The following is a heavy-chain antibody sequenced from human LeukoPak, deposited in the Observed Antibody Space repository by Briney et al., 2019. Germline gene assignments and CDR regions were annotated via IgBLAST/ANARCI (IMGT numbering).Heavy chain of an antibody. CDR1: GFTFISYG. J-gene: IGHJ4*02. CDR2: ISYDGSNK. CDR3: AKDTFVKTTVAFFDY. Sequence: GRSLRLSCAASGFTFISYGMHWVRQAPGKGLEWVAVISYDGSNKYYADSVKGRFTISRDNSKNTLYPQMSSLRAEDTAVYYCAKDTFVKTTVAFFDYWGQGTLVTVSS. V-gene: IGHV3-30*18. D-gene: IGHD3-16*01.